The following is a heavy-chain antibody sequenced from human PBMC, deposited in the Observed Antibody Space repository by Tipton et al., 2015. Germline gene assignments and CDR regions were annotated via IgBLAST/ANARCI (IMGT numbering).Heavy chain of an antibody. CDR1: GFSVRSNY. J-gene: IGHJ4*02. V-gene: IGHV3-23*01. CDR3: AKVVGPVNSYFDY. CDR2: ISGGGGTI. D-gene: IGHD3-16*02. Sequence: GSLRLSCAASGFSVRSNYMSWVRQAPGRGLEWVAVISGGGGTIFYADSVKGRFTISRDNSKSTLFLQMHSLRAEDTAVYFCAKVVGPVNSYFDYWGQGTLVTVSS.